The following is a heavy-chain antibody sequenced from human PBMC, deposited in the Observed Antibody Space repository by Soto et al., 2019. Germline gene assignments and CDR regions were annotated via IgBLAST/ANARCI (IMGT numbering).Heavy chain of an antibody. J-gene: IGHJ4*02. Sequence: PGGSLRLSCAASGFTFSSYAMSWVRQAPGKGLEWVSAISGSGGSTYYADSVKGRFTISRDNSKNTLYLQMNSLRAEDTAVYYCAKDSGYCTNGVCLNYFDYWGQGTLVTVSS. CDR2: ISGSGGST. CDR3: AKDSGYCTNGVCLNYFDY. D-gene: IGHD2-8*01. CDR1: GFTFSSYA. V-gene: IGHV3-23*01.